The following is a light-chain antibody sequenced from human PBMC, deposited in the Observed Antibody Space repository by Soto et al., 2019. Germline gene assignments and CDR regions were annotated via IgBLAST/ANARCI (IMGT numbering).Light chain of an antibody. CDR2: EVT. CDR1: SSDVGGYSY. CDR3: SSYAGGNNVL. Sequence: QSALTQPASASGSPGQSVTISCTGASSDVGGYSYVSWYQQHPGKAPQLMIYEVTKRPSGVPDRFSGSKSGNTASLTVSGLQAEDEADYYWSSYAGGNNVLFGGGTKLTVL. J-gene: IGLJ2*01. V-gene: IGLV2-8*01.